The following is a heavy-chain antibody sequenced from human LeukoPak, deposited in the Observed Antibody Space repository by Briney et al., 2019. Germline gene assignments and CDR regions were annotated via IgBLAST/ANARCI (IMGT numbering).Heavy chain of an antibody. J-gene: IGHJ4*02. CDR3: ARGCTIIAVGDY. D-gene: IGHD6-19*01. CDR2: IYSSGIT. CDR1: GFTVSNNY. V-gene: IGHV3-53*01. Sequence: GGSLRLSCAASGFTVSNNYMNWVRQAPGKALEWVSFIYSSGITYYADSVEGRFTISRDNSKNIVYLQMSGLRAEDTALYYCARGCTIIAVGDYWGQGILVTVSS.